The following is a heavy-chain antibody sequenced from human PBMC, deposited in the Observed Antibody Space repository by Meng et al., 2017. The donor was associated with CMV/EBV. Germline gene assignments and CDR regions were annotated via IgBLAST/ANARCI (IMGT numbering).Heavy chain of an antibody. CDR1: GYTFTSYA. Sequence: ASVKVSCKASGYTFTSYAMHWVRQAPGQRLEWMGWSNAGNGNTKYSQEFQGRVTITRDTSASTAYMELSSLRSEDMAVYYCARGPYYDFWSGYEGGMDVWGQGTTVTVSS. CDR2: SNAGNGNT. CDR3: ARGPYYDFWSGYEGGMDV. V-gene: IGHV1-3*02. D-gene: IGHD3-3*01. J-gene: IGHJ6*02.